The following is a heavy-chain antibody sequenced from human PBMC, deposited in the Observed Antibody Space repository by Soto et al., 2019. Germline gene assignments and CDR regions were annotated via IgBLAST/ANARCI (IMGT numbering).Heavy chain of an antibody. V-gene: IGHV3-21*06. J-gene: IGHJ4*02. CDR1: GFTFTRYS. Sequence: GGSLRLSCAASGFTFTRYSMNCVRQAPGKGLEWVSSISSTTNYIYYGDSMKGRFTISRDNAKNSLYLEMNSLRAEDTAVYYCARESEDLTSNFDYWGQGTLVTVSS. CDR2: ISSTTNYI. CDR3: ARESEDLTSNFDY.